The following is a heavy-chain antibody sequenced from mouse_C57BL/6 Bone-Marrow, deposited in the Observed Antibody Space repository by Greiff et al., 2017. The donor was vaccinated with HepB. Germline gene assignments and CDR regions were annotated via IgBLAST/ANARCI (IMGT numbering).Heavy chain of an antibody. J-gene: IGHJ2*01. V-gene: IGHV1-59*01. CDR3: ADGYYLY. CDR2: IDPSDSYT. Sequence: QVQLQQPGAELVRPGTSVKLSCKASGYTFTSYWMHWVKQRPGQGLEWIGVIDPSDSYTNYNQKFKGKATLTVDTSSSTAYMQLSSLTSEDSAVYYCADGYYLYWGQGTTLTVSS. CDR1: GYTFTSYW. D-gene: IGHD2-3*01.